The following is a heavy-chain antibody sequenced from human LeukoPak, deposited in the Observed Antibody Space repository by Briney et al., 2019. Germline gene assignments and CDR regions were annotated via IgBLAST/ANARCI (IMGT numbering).Heavy chain of an antibody. Sequence: SETLSLTCTVSGGSISGYYWSWIRQPAEKGLEWIGRISTSGSPKYDPSLKSRVTMSVDTSKNQFSLSLTSVTAADTAVYYCAREGRSSTPGYWGQGSLVTVSS. J-gene: IGHJ4*02. D-gene: IGHD2-15*01. CDR1: GGSISGYY. CDR2: ISTSGSP. V-gene: IGHV4-4*07. CDR3: AREGRSSTPGY.